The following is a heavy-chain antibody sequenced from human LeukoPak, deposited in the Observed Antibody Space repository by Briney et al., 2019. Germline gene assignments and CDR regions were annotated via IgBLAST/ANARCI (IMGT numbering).Heavy chain of an antibody. CDR1: GYTFTSYG. CDR3: ARCLMSRNYYYYYMDV. V-gene: IGHV1-18*01. J-gene: IGHJ6*03. CDR2: ISAYNGNT. D-gene: IGHD3-16*01. Sequence: ASVKVSCKASGYTFTSYGISWVRQAPGQGLEWMGWISAYNGNTNYAQKLQGRVTMTTDTSTSTAYMELRGLRSDDTAVYYCARCLMSRNYYYYYMDVWGKGTTVTVSS.